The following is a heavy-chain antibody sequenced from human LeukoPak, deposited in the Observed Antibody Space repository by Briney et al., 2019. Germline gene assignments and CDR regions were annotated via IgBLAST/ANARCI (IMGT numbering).Heavy chain of an antibody. J-gene: IGHJ3*02. V-gene: IGHV4-59*01. Sequence: PSETLSLTCTVSGGSISSYYWSWIRQPPGKGLEWIGYIYYSGSTNYNPSLKSRVTISVDTSKNQFSLKLSSVTAADTAVYYCARDIDIVATTGAFDIWGQGTMVTVSS. CDR1: GGSISSYY. D-gene: IGHD5-12*01. CDR2: IYYSGST. CDR3: ARDIDIVATTGAFDI.